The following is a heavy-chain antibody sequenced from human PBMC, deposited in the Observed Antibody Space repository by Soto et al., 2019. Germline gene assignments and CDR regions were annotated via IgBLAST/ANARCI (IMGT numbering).Heavy chain of an antibody. CDR1: GGSVSSGSYY. J-gene: IGHJ4*02. D-gene: IGHD4-17*01. Sequence: SETLSLTCTVSGGSVSSGSYYWSWIRQPPGKGLEWIGYIYYSGSTNYNPSLKSRVTISVDTSKNQFSLKLSSVTAADTAVYYCARFVVGTVLTFDYWGQGTLVTVSS. CDR2: IYYSGST. CDR3: ARFVVGTVLTFDY. V-gene: IGHV4-61*01.